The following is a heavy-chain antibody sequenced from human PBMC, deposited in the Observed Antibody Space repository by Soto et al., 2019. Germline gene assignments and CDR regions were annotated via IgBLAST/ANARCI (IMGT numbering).Heavy chain of an antibody. Sequence: SETLSLTCSIYSGSFSGYYWSWIRQPLGKGLEWIGGISQSGNTNYSPSLKSRVSISIDTPKKQFSLNLASVSAADTAVYYCARAPKVSGSSQTRPDFWGQGTLVTVSS. V-gene: IGHV4-34*01. J-gene: IGHJ4*02. CDR2: ISQSGNT. CDR3: ARAPKVSGSSQTRPDF. D-gene: IGHD6-6*01. CDR1: SGSFSGYY.